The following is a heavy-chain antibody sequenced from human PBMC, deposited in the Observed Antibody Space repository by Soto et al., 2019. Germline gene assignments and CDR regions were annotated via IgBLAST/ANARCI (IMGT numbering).Heavy chain of an antibody. CDR3: ARGGLRWLQLYYSDY. CDR1: GYTFTSYY. Sequence: GVSVKVSGKASGYTFTSYYMHWVRQAPGQGLEWMGIINPSGGSTSYAQKFQGRVTMTRDTSTSTVYMELSSLRSEDTAVYYCARGGLRWLQLYYSDYWGQGTLVTVSS. J-gene: IGHJ4*02. D-gene: IGHD1-1*01. CDR2: INPSGGST. V-gene: IGHV1-46*01.